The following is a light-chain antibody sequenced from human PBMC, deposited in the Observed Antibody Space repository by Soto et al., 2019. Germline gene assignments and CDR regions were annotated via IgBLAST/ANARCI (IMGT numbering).Light chain of an antibody. CDR2: GAS. CDR1: QSVSSN. V-gene: IGKV3-15*01. CDR3: QQYDSYSAT. J-gene: IGKJ1*01. Sequence: EIVMTQSPATLSVSPGERATLSFRASQSVSSNLAWYQQKPGQAPRLLIYGASTRATGIPARFSGSGSGTEFTLTISSLQPDDFATYYCQQYDSYSATFGQGTKVDI.